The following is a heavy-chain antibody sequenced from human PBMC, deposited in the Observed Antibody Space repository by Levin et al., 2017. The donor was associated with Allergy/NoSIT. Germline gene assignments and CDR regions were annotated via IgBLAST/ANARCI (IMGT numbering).Heavy chain of an antibody. Sequence: PGGSLRLSCAASGFTFSNYWMHWVRQAPGKGLVWVSRINSDGGSTSYADSVKGRFTISRDNAKNTLYLQMNSLRAEDTAVYYCARGTTMVRGLTYFYYYYMDVWGKGTTVTVSS. D-gene: IGHD3-10*01. J-gene: IGHJ6*03. CDR3: ARGTTMVRGLTYFYYYYMDV. V-gene: IGHV3-74*01. CDR1: GFTFSNYW. CDR2: INSDGGST.